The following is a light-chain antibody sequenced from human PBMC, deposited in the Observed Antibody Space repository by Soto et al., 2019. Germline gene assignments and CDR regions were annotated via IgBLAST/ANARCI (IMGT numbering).Light chain of an antibody. V-gene: IGKV3-15*01. CDR1: LSVSSN. CDR2: GAS. CDR3: QQYNDWYT. J-gene: IGKJ2*01. Sequence: IVMTQSPATLSVSPGQRATLSCRASLSVSSNLAWYQHKPGQAPRLLIYGASTRATGIPARFSGSGSGTEFTLTIKSLQSEDFAVYYCQQYNDWYTFGQGTKVDIK.